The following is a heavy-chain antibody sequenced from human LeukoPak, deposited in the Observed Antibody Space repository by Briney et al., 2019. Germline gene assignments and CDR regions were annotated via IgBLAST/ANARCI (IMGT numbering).Heavy chain of an antibody. V-gene: IGHV3-23*01. D-gene: IGHD2-2*01. Sequence: LSCAASGFTFSTCAMGWVRQAPGKGPGWVSAXSGSGGSTFYADSVKGRFTISRDNSKNTVYLQMSGLRAEDTALYYCAKAHCSPTSCSRIDYWGQGALVTVSS. CDR3: AKAHCSPTSCSRIDY. CDR2: XSGSGGST. CDR1: GFTFSTCA. J-gene: IGHJ4*02.